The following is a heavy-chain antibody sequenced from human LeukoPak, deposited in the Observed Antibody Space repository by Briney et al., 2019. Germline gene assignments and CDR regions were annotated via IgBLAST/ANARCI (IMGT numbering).Heavy chain of an antibody. D-gene: IGHD6-19*01. CDR2: IYSGGST. J-gene: IGHJ3*02. CDR3: ARGGGLRTVAGTIFAFDI. V-gene: IGHV3-53*01. CDR1: GFTVSSNY. Sequence: SGGSLRLSCAASGFTVSSNYMSWVRQAPGKGLEWVSVIYSGGSTYYADSVKGRFTISRDNSKNTLYLQMNSLRAEDTAVYYCARGGGLRTVAGTIFAFDIWGQGTMVTVSS.